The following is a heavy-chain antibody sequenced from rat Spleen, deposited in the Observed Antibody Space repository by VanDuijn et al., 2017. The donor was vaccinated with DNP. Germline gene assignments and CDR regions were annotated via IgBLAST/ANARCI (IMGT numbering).Heavy chain of an antibody. Sequence: EVQLVESGGGLVQPGRSLKLSRAASGFTFSDYAMAWVRQAPKKGLEWVATISHDGTRPYYRDSVKGRFTISRDNAKSTLYLQMDSLRSEDTATYYCARPDYWGQGVMVTVSS. V-gene: IGHV5-17*01. CDR1: GFTFSDYA. CDR3: ARPDY. CDR2: ISHDGTRP. J-gene: IGHJ2*01.